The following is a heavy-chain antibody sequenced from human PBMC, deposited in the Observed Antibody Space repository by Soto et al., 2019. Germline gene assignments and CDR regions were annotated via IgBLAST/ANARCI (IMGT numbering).Heavy chain of an antibody. CDR3: AKYYLPLGYCISTSCYSDGMDV. CDR2: ISYDGSNK. V-gene: IGHV3-30*18. D-gene: IGHD2-2*01. CDR1: GFTFSSYG. J-gene: IGHJ6*04. Sequence: QVQLVESGGGVVQPGRSLRLSCAAAGFTFSSYGMHWVRQAPGKGLEWVAVISYDGSNKYYADSVMVRFTISRDNSKNTLYLQINSLRAEETAVYYCAKYYLPLGYCISTSCYSDGMDVWGKGTTVTVSS.